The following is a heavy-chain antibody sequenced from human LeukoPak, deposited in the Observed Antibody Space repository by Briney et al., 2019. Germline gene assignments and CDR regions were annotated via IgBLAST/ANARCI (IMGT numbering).Heavy chain of an antibody. CDR2: IYYSGST. Sequence: SETLSLTCTVPGGSISSYYWSWIRQPPGKGLEWIGYIYYSGSTNYNPSLKSRVTISVDTSKNQFSLKLSSVTAADTAVYYCARADYYDSSGFDYWGQGTLVTVSS. CDR1: GGSISSYY. D-gene: IGHD3-22*01. CDR3: ARADYYDSSGFDY. J-gene: IGHJ4*02. V-gene: IGHV4-59*01.